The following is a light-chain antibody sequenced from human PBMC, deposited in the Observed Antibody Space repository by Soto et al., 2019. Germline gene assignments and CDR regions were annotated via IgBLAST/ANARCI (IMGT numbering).Light chain of an antibody. CDR1: QSVSSN. CDR2: GAS. Sequence: EIVMTQSPATLSVSPGERATLSCRASQSVSSNLAWYQQKPGQAPRLLIYGASTRATGIPARFSGSGSGTEFTLTISSLQSEDFAVYYCQQYNNFRYTFGQGTKLEIK. CDR3: QQYNNFRYT. V-gene: IGKV3-15*01. J-gene: IGKJ2*01.